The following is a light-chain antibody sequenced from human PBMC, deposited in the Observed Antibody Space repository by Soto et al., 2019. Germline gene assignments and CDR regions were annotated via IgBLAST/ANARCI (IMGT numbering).Light chain of an antibody. CDR1: SSDVGGYDF. CDR3: SSYAGSNNLI. Sequence: QSVLTQPPSASGSPGQSVTISCTGTSSDVGGYDFVSWYQQYPGKAPKLLIYEVAKRPSGIPARFSASKSGNTASLTGSGLQDDDEADYYCSSYAGSNNLIFGGGTKLTVL. J-gene: IGLJ2*01. V-gene: IGLV2-8*01. CDR2: EVA.